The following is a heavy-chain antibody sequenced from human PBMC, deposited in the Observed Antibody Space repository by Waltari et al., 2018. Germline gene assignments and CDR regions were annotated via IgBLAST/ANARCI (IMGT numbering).Heavy chain of an antibody. CDR2: SYPDDLVT. Sequence: EVQLVQSGAEVKKPGESLRISCKDSGYNFATYWIGWVRRMPGKGLEWIGSSYPDDLVTTYSPSFGGQVTISADKSINTAYLHWSSLKASDTAIYYCVKGLVGGYQKGWFDPWGQGTLVTVSS. CDR1: GYNFATYW. D-gene: IGHD3-22*01. V-gene: IGHV5-51*01. J-gene: IGHJ5*02. CDR3: VKGLVGGYQKGWFDP.